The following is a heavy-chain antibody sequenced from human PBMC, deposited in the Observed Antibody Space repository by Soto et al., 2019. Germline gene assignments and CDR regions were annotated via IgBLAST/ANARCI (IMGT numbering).Heavy chain of an antibody. J-gene: IGHJ4*02. CDR2: ISSSSNTI. CDR3: ARGRGSRYGTFDY. V-gene: IGHV3-48*01. CDR1: GFTFSSYS. D-gene: IGHD5-18*01. Sequence: EVQLVESGGGLVQPGGSLRLSCAASGFTFSSYSMNWVRQDPRKELEWVSYISSSSNTIYYADSVKGRFTISTDNAKNSLYLQMNSVRAEGTAVSYCARGRGSRYGTFDYWGQGTLVTVSS.